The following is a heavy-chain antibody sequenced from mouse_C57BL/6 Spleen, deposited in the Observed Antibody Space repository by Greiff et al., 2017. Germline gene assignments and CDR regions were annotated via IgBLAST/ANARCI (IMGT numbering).Heavy chain of an antibody. CDR1: GYTFTDYN. V-gene: IGHV1-18*01. CDR2: INPNNGGT. CDR3: ARGDSSVYDAMDY. J-gene: IGHJ4*01. D-gene: IGHD3-2*02. Sequence: VQLKESGPELVKPGASVKIPCKASGYTFTDYNMDWVKQSHGKSLEWIGDINPNNGGTIYNQKFKGKATLTVDKSSSTAYMELRSLTSEDTAVYYCARGDSSVYDAMDYWGQGTSVTVSS.